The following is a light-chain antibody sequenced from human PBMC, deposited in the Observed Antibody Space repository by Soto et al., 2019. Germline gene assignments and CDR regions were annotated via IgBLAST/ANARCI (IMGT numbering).Light chain of an antibody. CDR3: QQSYNSPPYT. CDR2: AAS. CDR1: QSINTY. J-gene: IGKJ2*01. Sequence: DIQMTQSPSSLSASVGDRVTMTCRASQSINTYLNWYQQKPGKAPKLLIYAASSLHSGVPSRFSGSGSATDFTLTISGLQPEDVATYYCQQSYNSPPYTFGQGTKLEIK. V-gene: IGKV1-39*01.